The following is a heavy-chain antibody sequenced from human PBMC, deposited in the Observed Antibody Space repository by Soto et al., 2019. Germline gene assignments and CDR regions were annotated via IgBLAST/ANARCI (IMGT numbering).Heavy chain of an antibody. V-gene: IGHV4-39*01. CDR1: GDSMKSSDYY. Sequence: SETLDLTSAVSGDSMKSSDYYWGWIRQPPGKGLEWIGSIYYSGSTYYNPSLQSRVAISVDTSKNQFSLKLKSVTAADTAIYYCARRTVNIRTFYSGLKTHCFDYWGQGAPVTVSS. CDR2: IYYSGST. CDR3: ARRTVNIRTFYSGLKTHCFDY. J-gene: IGHJ4*02. D-gene: IGHD6-19*01.